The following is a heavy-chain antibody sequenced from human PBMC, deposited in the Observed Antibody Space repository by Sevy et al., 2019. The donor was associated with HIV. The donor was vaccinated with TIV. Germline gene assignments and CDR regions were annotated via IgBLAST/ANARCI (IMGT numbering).Heavy chain of an antibody. D-gene: IGHD1-26*01. V-gene: IGHV5-51*01. CDR2: IYPGDSDT. CDR3: ARLTSGSQGGFDP. J-gene: IGHJ5*02. CDR1: GYSFTSYW. Sequence: GESLKISCKGSGYSFTSYWIGWVRQMPGKGLEWMGIIYPGDSDTRYSPSVQGQVTISADKSISTAYRQWSSLKASDTAMYYCARLTSGSQGGFDPWGQGTLVTVSS.